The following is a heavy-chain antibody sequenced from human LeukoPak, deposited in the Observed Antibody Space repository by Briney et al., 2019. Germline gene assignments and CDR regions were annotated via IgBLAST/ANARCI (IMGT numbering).Heavy chain of an antibody. D-gene: IGHD3-22*01. CDR3: ARSYDSSGYYRDAFDI. CDR1: GGSFSGYY. V-gene: IGHV4-34*01. CDR2: INRSGST. Sequence: PSETLSLTCAVYGGSFSGYYWSWIRQPPGKGLEWIGEINRSGSTNYNPSLKSRVTISVDTSKNQFSLKLSSVTAADTAVYYCARSYDSSGYYRDAFDIWGQGTMVTVSS. J-gene: IGHJ3*02.